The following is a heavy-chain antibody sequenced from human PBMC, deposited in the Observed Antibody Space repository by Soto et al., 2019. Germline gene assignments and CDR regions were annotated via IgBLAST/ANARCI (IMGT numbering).Heavy chain of an antibody. CDR2: IYPADSDT. V-gene: IGHV5-51*01. CDR3: ARSYTGDYEYYFDY. CDR1: GYSFTSYW. Sequence: PGESLKISCKGSGYSFTSYWIAWVRQMPGKGLECMGIIYPADSDTRYSPSFQGQVTISADKSITTAYLQWSSLMASDTAIYYCARSYTGDYEYYFDYWGQRTLVTVSS. D-gene: IGHD4-17*01. J-gene: IGHJ4*02.